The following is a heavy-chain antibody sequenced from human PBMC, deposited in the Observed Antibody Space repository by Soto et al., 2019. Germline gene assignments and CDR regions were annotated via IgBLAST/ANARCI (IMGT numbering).Heavy chain of an antibody. Sequence: SVKVSCKASGGTFSSYAISCVRQAPGQVLEWMGGIIPIFGTANYAQKFQGRVTITADESTSTAYMELSSLRSEDTAVYYCASRNSGYDWDYYGMDVWGQGTTVTVS. D-gene: IGHD5-12*01. V-gene: IGHV1-69*13. CDR1: GGTFSSYA. CDR3: ASRNSGYDWDYYGMDV. CDR2: IIPIFGTA. J-gene: IGHJ6*02.